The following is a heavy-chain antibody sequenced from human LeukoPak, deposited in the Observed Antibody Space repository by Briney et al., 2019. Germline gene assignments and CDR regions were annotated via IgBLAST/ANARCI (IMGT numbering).Heavy chain of an antibody. D-gene: IGHD2-8*01. CDR3: AGGTTNTKGAFDM. CDR2: INPSGGST. Sequence: ASVKVSCKASGYTFTSYYMHWVRQAPGQGLDGMGIINPSGGSTSYAQKFQGRLTMTRDTSTSTVYMELSSLRPEDTAVYYCAGGTTNTKGAFDMWGQGTMVTVSS. V-gene: IGHV1-46*01. CDR1: GYTFTSYY. J-gene: IGHJ3*02.